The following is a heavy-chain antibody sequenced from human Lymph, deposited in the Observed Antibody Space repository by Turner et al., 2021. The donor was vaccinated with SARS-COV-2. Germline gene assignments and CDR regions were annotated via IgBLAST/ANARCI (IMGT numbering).Heavy chain of an antibody. V-gene: IGHV3-33*01. CDR3: AREGVVGATSGLDY. CDR2: IWYDGSNK. D-gene: IGHD1-26*01. CDR1: GFTFSSHC. J-gene: IGHJ4*02. Sequence: QVQLVESGGGVVQPGRSLRLSSAASGFTFSSHCMHWVRQAPGKGLEWVAVIWYDGSNKYHADSVKGRFTISRDNSKNTLYLQMNSLRAEDTAVYYCAREGVVGATSGLDYWGQGTLVTVSS.